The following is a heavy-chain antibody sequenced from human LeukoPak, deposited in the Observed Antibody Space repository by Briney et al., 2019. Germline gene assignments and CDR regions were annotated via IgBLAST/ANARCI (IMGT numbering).Heavy chain of an antibody. CDR3: ARDRNTDFWSGYYTNYFDD. J-gene: IGHJ4*02. Sequence: GGSLRLSCAASGFTFSSFWMTWVRQAPGKGLEWVATIKQDGSEKYYVDSVKGRFSISRDNAKNSLYLHMNSLRAGDTAVYYCARDRNTDFWSGYYTNYFDDWGQGTLVSVSS. V-gene: IGHV3-7*01. D-gene: IGHD3-3*01. CDR1: GFTFSSFW. CDR2: IKQDGSEK.